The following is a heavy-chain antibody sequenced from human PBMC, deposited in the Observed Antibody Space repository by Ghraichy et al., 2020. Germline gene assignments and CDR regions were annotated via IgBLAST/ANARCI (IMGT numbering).Heavy chain of an antibody. CDR1: GYTLTELS. CDR3: ATLFGDYGMDV. D-gene: IGHD3-10*02. CDR2: FDPEDGET. Sequence: ASVNVSCKVSGYTLTELSIHWVRQAPGKGLEWMGGFDPEDGETIYAQKFQGRVTMTEDTSTDTAYMELSSLRSEDTAVYYCATLFGDYGMDVWGQGTTVTVSS. V-gene: IGHV1-24*01. J-gene: IGHJ6*02.